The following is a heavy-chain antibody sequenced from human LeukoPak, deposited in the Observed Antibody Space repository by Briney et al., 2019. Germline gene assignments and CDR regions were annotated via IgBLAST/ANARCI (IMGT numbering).Heavy chain of an antibody. J-gene: IGHJ4*02. V-gene: IGHV4-39*07. CDR2: IYYSGST. CDR3: ARAAGEYYDCWSGYPYYFDY. CDR1: GGSISSSSYY. D-gene: IGHD3-3*01. Sequence: SETLSLTCTVSGGSISSSSYYWGWIRQPPGKGLEWIGSIYYSGSTYYNPSLKSRVTISVDTSKNQFSLKLSSVTAADTAVYYCARAAGEYYDCWSGYPYYFDYWGQGTLVTVSS.